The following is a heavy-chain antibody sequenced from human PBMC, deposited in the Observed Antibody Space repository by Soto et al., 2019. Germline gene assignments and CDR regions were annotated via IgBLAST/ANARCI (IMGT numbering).Heavy chain of an antibody. CDR3: ATPPGRQQLLLRALSFDY. CDR1: GYTLTKLS. Sequence: ASVKVSCKVSGYTLTKLSMHWVRQAPGKGLEWMGGFDPEAGETIYAQKFQGRVAVTEDTSTDTVYMELNSLISEDTAVYYCATPPGRQQLLLRALSFDYWGQGTRGTVS. J-gene: IGHJ4*02. D-gene: IGHD1-26*01. V-gene: IGHV1-24*01. CDR2: FDPEAGET.